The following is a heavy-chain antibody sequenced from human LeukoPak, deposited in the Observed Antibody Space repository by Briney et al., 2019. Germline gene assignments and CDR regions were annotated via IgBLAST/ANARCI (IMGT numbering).Heavy chain of an antibody. CDR3: AKYVTPPGTYYYGLDV. J-gene: IGHJ6*02. Sequence: GGTLRLSCAASGFIFSSYAMNWVRQAPGQGLEWVSGISGSGDATFYADPVKGRFTISRDNSKNTLYLQMNSLRGDDTAVYYCAKYVTPPGTYYYGLDVWGQGTTVTVSS. D-gene: IGHD6-13*01. CDR2: ISGSGDAT. V-gene: IGHV3-23*01. CDR1: GFIFSSYA.